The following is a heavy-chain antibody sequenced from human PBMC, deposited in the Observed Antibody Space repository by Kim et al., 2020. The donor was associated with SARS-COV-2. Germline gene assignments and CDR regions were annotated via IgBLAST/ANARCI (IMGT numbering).Heavy chain of an antibody. CDR2: ISGSGGST. D-gene: IGHD3-10*01. Sequence: GGSLRLSCAASGFTFSSYAMSWVRQAPGKGLEWVSAISGSGGSTYYADSVKGRFTISRDNSKNTLYLQMNSLRAEDTAVYYCAKDHVWFGELLGKSSLLAMDVWGQGTTVTVSS. V-gene: IGHV3-23*01. CDR1: GFTFSSYA. J-gene: IGHJ6*02. CDR3: AKDHVWFGELLGKSSLLAMDV.